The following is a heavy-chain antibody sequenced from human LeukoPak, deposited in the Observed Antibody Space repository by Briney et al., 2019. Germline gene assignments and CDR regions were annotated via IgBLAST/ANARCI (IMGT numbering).Heavy chain of an antibody. Sequence: KPGGSLRLSCVASGFTLSDYYMSWIRQAPGKGLEWISFISSSGSTKYYADSVKGRFTISRDNSKNTLYLQMNSLRAEDTAVYYCAKGSKEVLFTRDHCMDVWGKGTTVTISS. CDR3: AKGSKEVLFTRDHCMDV. D-gene: IGHD3-3*01. CDR1: GFTLSDYY. J-gene: IGHJ6*03. CDR2: ISSSGSTK. V-gene: IGHV3-11*04.